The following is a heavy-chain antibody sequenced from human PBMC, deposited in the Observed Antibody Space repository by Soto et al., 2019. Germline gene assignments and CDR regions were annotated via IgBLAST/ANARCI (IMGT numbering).Heavy chain of an antibody. D-gene: IGHD4-4*01. CDR3: LLEWDYSPGMDV. CDR2: ISSSSSTI. V-gene: IGHV3-48*02. Sequence: GGSLRLSCAASGFTFSSYSMNWVRQAPGKGLEWVSYISSSSSTIYYADSVKGRFTISRDNAKNSLYLQMNSLRDEDTAVYYCLLEWDYSPGMDVWGQGTTVTVSS. J-gene: IGHJ6*02. CDR1: GFTFSSYS.